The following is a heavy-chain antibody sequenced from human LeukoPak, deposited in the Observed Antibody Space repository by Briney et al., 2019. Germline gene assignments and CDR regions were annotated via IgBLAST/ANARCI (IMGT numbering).Heavy chain of an antibody. D-gene: IGHD3-10*01. CDR2: INPNSGGT. J-gene: IGHJ4*02. Sequence: ASVKFSCKASGYTFTGYYFHWVRQAPGQGLEWMGWINPNSGGTNYAQKFQGWVTMTRGTSISTAYMELSRLRSDDTAVYYCAVFYGSGSPGDYWGQGTLVTVSS. CDR3: AVFYGSGSPGDY. CDR1: GYTFTGYY. V-gene: IGHV1-2*04.